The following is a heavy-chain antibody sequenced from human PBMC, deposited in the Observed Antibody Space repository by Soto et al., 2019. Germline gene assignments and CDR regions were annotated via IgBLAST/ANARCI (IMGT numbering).Heavy chain of an antibody. J-gene: IGHJ4*02. D-gene: IGHD3-22*01. Sequence: QLLLQESASGLVKPSQTLSLTCAVSGGSISSGTFSWTWIRQPPGKGLEFIGSIYYPGGTYYNPSLKSRVTVSLDRSKNQFSLNLSSVAAADTAMYYCARATFFRQGYYDATDYYFFDYWGQGTLFTVSS. CDR3: ARATFFRQGYYDATDYYFFDY. CDR1: GGSISSGTFS. V-gene: IGHV4-30-2*01. CDR2: IYYPGGT.